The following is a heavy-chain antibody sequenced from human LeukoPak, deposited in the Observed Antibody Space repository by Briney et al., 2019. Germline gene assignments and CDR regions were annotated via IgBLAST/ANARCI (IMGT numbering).Heavy chain of an antibody. CDR2: IYYSGST. J-gene: IGHJ4*02. CDR3: AREGENDILTGYYDFDY. D-gene: IGHD3-9*01. CDR1: GGSISSSYY. Sequence: SETLSLTCTVSGGSISSSYYWGWIRQPPGKGLEWIGSIYYSGSTYYNPSLKSRVTISVDTSKNQFSLKLSSVNAADTAVYYCAREGENDILTGYYDFDYWGQGTLVTVSS. V-gene: IGHV4-39*02.